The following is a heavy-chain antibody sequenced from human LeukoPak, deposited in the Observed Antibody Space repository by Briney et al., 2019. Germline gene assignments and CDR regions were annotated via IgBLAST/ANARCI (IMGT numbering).Heavy chain of an antibody. D-gene: IGHD6-19*01. CDR1: GDSMTGHY. Sequence: SETLSLTCTVPGDSMTGHYWSWFRQPPGKGLEWIGYIYYSGSTDYNPSLKSRVTISVDTSNNQFSLNLNSVTAADTAVYYCARDSGGSSGSYEYFQHWGQGTLVTVSS. CDR3: ARDSGGSSGSYEYFQH. J-gene: IGHJ1*01. V-gene: IGHV4-59*11. CDR2: IYYSGST.